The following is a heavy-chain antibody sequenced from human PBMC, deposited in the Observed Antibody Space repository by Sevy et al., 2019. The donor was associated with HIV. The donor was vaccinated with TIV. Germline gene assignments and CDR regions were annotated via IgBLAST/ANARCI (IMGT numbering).Heavy chain of an antibody. CDR2: IHYFGSA. CDR3: ARDTSGYSSGWYPYYNYYGLDV. J-gene: IGHJ6*02. V-gene: IGHV4-59*11. Sequence: SETLSLTCTVSGGSISDHYWNWIRQPPGKGLEWIGQIHYFGSANYNPSLKSRVTISLDTSNNRFSLKLSSVNAADTAVYYCARDTSGYSSGWYPYYNYYGLDVWGQGTKVTVSS. CDR1: GGSISDHY. D-gene: IGHD6-19*01.